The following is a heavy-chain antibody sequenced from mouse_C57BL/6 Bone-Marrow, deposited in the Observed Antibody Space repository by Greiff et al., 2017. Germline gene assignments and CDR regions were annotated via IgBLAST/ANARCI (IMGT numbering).Heavy chain of an antibody. CDR2: IYPGGGYT. CDR1: GYTFTHYW. V-gene: IGHV1-63*01. D-gene: IGHD4-1*01. Sequence: VQLQQSGAELVRPGTSVTMSCKASGYTFTHYWIGWAKQRPGHGLAWIGDIYPGGGYTNYNEKFKGKATLTADKSSSTAYMQFSSLTSEDSAIYYCARLTGTGYYFDYWGQGTTLTVAS. J-gene: IGHJ2*01. CDR3: ARLTGTGYYFDY.